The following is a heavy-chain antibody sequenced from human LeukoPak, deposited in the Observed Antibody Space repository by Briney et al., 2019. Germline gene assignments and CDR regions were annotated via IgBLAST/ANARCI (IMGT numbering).Heavy chain of an antibody. D-gene: IGHD6-13*01. CDR1: GFTFTSSA. V-gene: IGHV1-58*02. Sequence: ASVKVSCKASGFTFTSSAMQWVRQARGQRLEWIGWIVVGSGNTNYAQKFQERVTITRDMSTSTAYMELSSLRSEDTAVYYCATPYSSSRYPELLFDYWGQGTLVTVSS. CDR3: ATPYSSSRYPELLFDY. CDR2: IVVGSGNT. J-gene: IGHJ4*02.